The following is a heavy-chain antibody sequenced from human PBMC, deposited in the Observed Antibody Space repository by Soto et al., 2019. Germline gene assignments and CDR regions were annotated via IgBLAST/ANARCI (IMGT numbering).Heavy chain of an antibody. CDR2: ISYEGSNT. CDR1: GFTFDSYG. D-gene: IGHD1-1*01. Sequence: GGSLRLSCGASGFTFDSYGIHWVRQAPGKGLQWVALISYEGSNTYYADSVRGRFTISRDNSKNTLYLQMDTLRPDDTGVYYCARVTPGNNLYYFSGLDFWGQGTSVTVSS. J-gene: IGHJ6*02. V-gene: IGHV3-30*04. CDR3: ARVTPGNNLYYFSGLDF.